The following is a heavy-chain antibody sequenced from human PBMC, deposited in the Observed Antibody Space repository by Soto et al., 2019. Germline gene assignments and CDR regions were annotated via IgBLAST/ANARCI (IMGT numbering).Heavy chain of an antibody. CDR2: IYYSGNT. D-gene: IGHD4-17*01. CDR3: ARHKTDYAIPNWFDP. V-gene: IGHV4-39*01. J-gene: IGHJ5*02. CDR1: GGPISSNSYY. Sequence: SETLSLTCTVSGGPISSNSYYWGWIRQPPGKGLEWIGSIYYSGNTYYNPSLKSRVTISVDTSKNQFSLKLSSVAAAYTAVYYCARHKTDYAIPNWFDPWGQGTLVTVS.